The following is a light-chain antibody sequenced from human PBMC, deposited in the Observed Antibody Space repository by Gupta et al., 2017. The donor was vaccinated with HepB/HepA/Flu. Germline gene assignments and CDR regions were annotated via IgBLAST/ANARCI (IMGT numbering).Light chain of an antibody. Sequence: QSALTQPRSVSGSPGQSVTISCTGTSSDVGGYNYVSWYQQHPGKAPKLMIYDVSKRPSGVPDRFSGSKSGNTASLTISGLQAEDEADDHCCSYAGSYTFVVFGGGTKLTVL. CDR2: DVS. J-gene: IGLJ2*01. CDR3: CSYAGSYTFVV. V-gene: IGLV2-11*01. CDR1: SSDVGGYNY.